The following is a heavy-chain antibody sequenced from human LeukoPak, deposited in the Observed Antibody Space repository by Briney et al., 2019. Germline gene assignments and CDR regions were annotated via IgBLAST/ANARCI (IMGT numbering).Heavy chain of an antibody. CDR2: IWYDGSNK. J-gene: IGHJ4*02. CDR1: GFTFSSYA. Sequence: GGSLRLSCAASGFTFSSYAMHWVRQAPGKGLEWVAVIWYDGSNKYYADSVKGRFTISRDNSKNTLYLQMNSLRAEDTAVYYCARDWDLGYCSSTSCSNHFDYWGQGTLVTVSS. CDR3: ARDWDLGYCSSTSCSNHFDY. D-gene: IGHD2-2*01. V-gene: IGHV3-33*08.